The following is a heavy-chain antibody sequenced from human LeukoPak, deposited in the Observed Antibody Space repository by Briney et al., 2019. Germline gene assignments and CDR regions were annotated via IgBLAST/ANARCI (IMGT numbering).Heavy chain of an antibody. D-gene: IGHD3-10*01. CDR1: GFTVSSNY. J-gene: IGHJ6*02. V-gene: IGHV3-53*01. Sequence: GGSLRLSCAASGFTVSSNYMSWVRQAPGKGLEWVSVIYSGGSTYYADSVKGRFTISRDNSKNTLYLQMNSLRAEDTAVYYCAREVWDGSGSYGTPDYYYGMDVWGQGTTVTVSS. CDR3: AREVWDGSGSYGTPDYYYGMDV. CDR2: IYSGGST.